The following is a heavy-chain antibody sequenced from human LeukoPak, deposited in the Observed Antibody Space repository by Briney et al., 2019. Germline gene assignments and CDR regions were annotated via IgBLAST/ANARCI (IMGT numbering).Heavy chain of an antibody. D-gene: IGHD3-16*01. J-gene: IGHJ4*02. Sequence: GESLKISCKGSGYIFTSYWISGVRQMPGKGLEWGGMIDPTTSYPNYCPAFQGHVTTSTDNNIRTAYLHSMNIQASDNATYYCGGRGRCGSTFDFWGQGTLVTVSS. CDR2: IDPTTSYP. CDR1: GYIFTSYW. CDR3: GGRGRCGSTFDF. V-gene: IGHV5-10-1*01.